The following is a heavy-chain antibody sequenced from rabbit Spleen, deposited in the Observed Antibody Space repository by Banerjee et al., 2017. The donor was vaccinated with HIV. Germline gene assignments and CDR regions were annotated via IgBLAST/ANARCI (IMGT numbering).Heavy chain of an antibody. CDR1: GMDFSSYGF. CDR2: IYPDYDST. V-gene: IGHV1S43*01. CDR3: AIYAIHGYLRL. Sequence: QEQLVESGGGLVTPGGNLTLTCTVSGMDFSSYGFSWVRQAPGKGLEWIAYIYPDYDSTDYASWVNGRFTISFDNAQNTVFLQMTSLTAADTATYFCAIYAIHGYLRLWGPGTLVTVS. D-gene: IGHD6-1*01. J-gene: IGHJ6*01.